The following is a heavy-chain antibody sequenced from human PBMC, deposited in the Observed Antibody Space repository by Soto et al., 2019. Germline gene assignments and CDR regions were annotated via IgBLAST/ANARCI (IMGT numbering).Heavy chain of an antibody. CDR3: AKDTNYYDSQERGRCFDY. Sequence: WGSLILSCAASGFTFSAYGMHWIRQAPGKGLEWVAVISYDGSNKYYAESVKGRFTISRDNSKNTLYLHMNRLRTEDTAVYYCAKDTNYYDSQERGRCFDYWGQGTLVTVSS. V-gene: IGHV3-30*18. D-gene: IGHD3-22*01. CDR1: GFTFSAYG. CDR2: ISYDGSNK. J-gene: IGHJ4*02.